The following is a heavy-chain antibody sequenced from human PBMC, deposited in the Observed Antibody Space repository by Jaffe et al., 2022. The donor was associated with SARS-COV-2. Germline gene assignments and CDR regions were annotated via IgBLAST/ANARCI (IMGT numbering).Heavy chain of an antibody. D-gene: IGHD4-17*01. CDR3: ARDTRLPNYYYYYYGMDV. CDR1: GFTFSSYE. J-gene: IGHJ6*02. V-gene: IGHV3-48*03. Sequence: EVQLVESGGGLVQPGGSLRLSCAASGFTFSSYEMNWVRQAPGKGLEWVSYISSSGSTIYYADSVKGRFTISRDNAKNSLYLQMNSLRAEDTAVYYCARDTRLPNYYYYYYGMDVWGQGTTVTVSS. CDR2: ISSSGSTI.